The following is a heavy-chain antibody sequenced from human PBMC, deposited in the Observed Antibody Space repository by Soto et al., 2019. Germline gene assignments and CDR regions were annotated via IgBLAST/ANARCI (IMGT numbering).Heavy chain of an antibody. J-gene: IGHJ6*02. Sequence: LRLSCAASGFTFSSYGMHWVRQAPGKGLEWVAVISYDGSNKYYADSVKGRFTISRDSSKNTLCLEMNSLRPEDTAVYYCAKGEYYYGSGSPYYGMDVWGQGTTVTVSS. D-gene: IGHD3-10*01. CDR1: GFTFSSYG. V-gene: IGHV3-30*18. CDR3: AKGEYYYGSGSPYYGMDV. CDR2: ISYDGSNK.